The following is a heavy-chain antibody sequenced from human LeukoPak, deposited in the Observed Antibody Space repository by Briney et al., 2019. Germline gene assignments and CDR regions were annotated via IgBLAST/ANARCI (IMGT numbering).Heavy chain of an antibody. V-gene: IGHV1-8*03. CDR3: ARVSPECYQLLQPSYYYYMDL. D-gene: IGHD2-2*01. J-gene: IGHJ6*03. Sequence: ASVKVSCKASGYTFTSYDINWLRQATGQGLEWMGCMNPNSGNTGYAQKFQGRVTITRNTSISTAYMELSSLRSEDTAVYYCARVSPECYQLLQPSYYYYMDLWGKGTTVTVSS. CDR1: GYTFTSYD. CDR2: MNPNSGNT.